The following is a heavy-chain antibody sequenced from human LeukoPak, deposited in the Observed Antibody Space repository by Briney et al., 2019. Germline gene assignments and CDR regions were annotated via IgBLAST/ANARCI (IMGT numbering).Heavy chain of an antibody. J-gene: IGHJ3*02. CDR2: MNPNSGNT. CDR1: GYNFTNSD. Sequence: ASVKVSCKASGYNFTNSDINWVRQATGQGLEWMGWMNPNSGNTGYAQKFQGRVTMTRNTSISTAYMELSSLRSEDTAVYYCARGLPDNYDYVWGSYRSPALDIWGQGTMVTVSS. CDR3: ARGLPDNYDYVWGSYRSPALDI. D-gene: IGHD3-16*02. V-gene: IGHV1-8*01.